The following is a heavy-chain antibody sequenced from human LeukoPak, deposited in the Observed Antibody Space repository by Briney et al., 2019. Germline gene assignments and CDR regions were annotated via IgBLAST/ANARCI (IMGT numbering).Heavy chain of an antibody. J-gene: IGHJ6*02. D-gene: IGHD3-10*01. V-gene: IGHV1-18*01. CDR2: IMDYNGNT. Sequence: GASVTVSCKGSGYNFRSYGFNWVRQPPGQGLEWMGWIMDYNGNTKFAQKFQGRITLTTDTSTSTAYMELRSLRSDDTAIYYCARVTLSGVIIRPGMDVWGQGTTVTGSS. CDR3: ARVTLSGVIIRPGMDV. CDR1: GYNFRSYG.